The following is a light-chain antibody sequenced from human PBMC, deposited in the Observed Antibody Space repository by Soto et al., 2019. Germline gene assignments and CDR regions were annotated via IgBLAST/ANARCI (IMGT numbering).Light chain of an antibody. Sequence: QTVVTHEPSFSVSPGGTVTLTCGLSSASVSASFYPSWYQQTPGQAPRTLIDSRNTRSSGVPDRFSGSILGNKAALTITGAQADDESDYYCVLYIGGGSWVFGGGTKVTVL. CDR3: VLYIGGGSWV. V-gene: IGLV8-61*01. CDR2: SRN. CDR1: SASVSASFY. J-gene: IGLJ2*01.